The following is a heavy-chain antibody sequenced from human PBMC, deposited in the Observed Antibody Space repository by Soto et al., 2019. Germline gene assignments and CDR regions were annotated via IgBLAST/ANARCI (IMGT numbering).Heavy chain of an antibody. Sequence: EVQLLESGGGLVQPGGSLRLSCAASGFTFDTYAMSWVRQAPGKGLEWVSAISGSGAKTYYADSVKGRFTISRDNSKKTLYLQMNSLRAEDMSIYHWAKLECSVGSCYSGLLVDYFYYYMDVWGKGTTVTVSS. CDR1: GFTFDTYA. CDR3: AKLECSVGSCYSGLLVDYFYYYMDV. V-gene: IGHV3-23*01. CDR2: ISGSGAKT. J-gene: IGHJ6*03. D-gene: IGHD2-15*01.